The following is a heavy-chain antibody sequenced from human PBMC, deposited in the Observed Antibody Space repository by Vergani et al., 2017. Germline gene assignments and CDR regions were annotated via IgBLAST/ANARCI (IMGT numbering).Heavy chain of an antibody. V-gene: IGHV3-23*04. CDR2: ISGSGGST. CDR3: AKLDIVVVPAAMSAGAFDI. Sequence: VQLVESGGGVVQPGGSLRLSCAASGFTFSSYAMSWVRQAPGKGLEWVSAISGSGGSTYYADSVKGRFTISRDNSKNTQYLQMNSLRAEDTAVYYCAKLDIVVVPAAMSAGAFDIWGQGTMVTVSS. D-gene: IGHD2-2*03. J-gene: IGHJ3*02. CDR1: GFTFSSYA.